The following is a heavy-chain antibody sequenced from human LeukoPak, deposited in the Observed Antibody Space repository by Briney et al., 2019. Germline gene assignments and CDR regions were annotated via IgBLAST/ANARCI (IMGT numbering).Heavy chain of an antibody. CDR1: GFTFSSYG. D-gene: IGHD6-6*01. V-gene: IGHV3-33*01. J-gene: IGHJ6*02. CDR3: AREKIAARKSYYYYGMDV. CDR2: IWYDGSNK. Sequence: GRSLRLSCAASGFTFSSYGMHWVRQAPGKWLEWVAVIWYDGSNKYYADSVKGRFTISRDNSKNTLYLQMNSLRAEDTAVYYCAREKIAARKSYYYYGMDVWGQGTTVTVSS.